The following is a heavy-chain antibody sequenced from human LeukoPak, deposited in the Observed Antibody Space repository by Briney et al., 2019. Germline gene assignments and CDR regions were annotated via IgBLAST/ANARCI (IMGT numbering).Heavy chain of an antibody. V-gene: IGHV1-24*01. Sequence: ASVKVSCKVSGYTLTELSMHWVRQAPGRGLEWKGGFDPEDGETIYAQKFQGRVTMTEDTSTDTAYMELSSLRSEDTAVYYCATRAMVRGPYYFDYWGQGTLVTVSS. D-gene: IGHD3-10*01. J-gene: IGHJ4*02. CDR1: GYTLTELS. CDR3: ATRAMVRGPYYFDY. CDR2: FDPEDGET.